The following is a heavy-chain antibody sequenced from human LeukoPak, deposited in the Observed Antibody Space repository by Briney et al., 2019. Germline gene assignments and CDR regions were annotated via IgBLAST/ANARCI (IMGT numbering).Heavy chain of an antibody. CDR2: ISSSSSYI. J-gene: IGHJ2*01. D-gene: IGHD5-18*01. CDR1: GFTFSSYS. CDR3: ARYSYGSYWYFDL. Sequence: PGGSLRLSCAASGFTFSSYSMNWVRQAPGQGLEWVSSISSSSSYIYYAGSVKGRFTISRDNAKNSLYLQMNSLRAEGTAVYYCARYSYGSYWYFDLWGRGTLVTVSS. V-gene: IGHV3-21*01.